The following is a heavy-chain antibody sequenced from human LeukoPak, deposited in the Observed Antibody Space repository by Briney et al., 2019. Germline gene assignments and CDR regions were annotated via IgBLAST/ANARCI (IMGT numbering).Heavy chain of an antibody. V-gene: IGHV3-66*02. CDR2: IYSGGST. Sequence: GSLRLSCAASGFTVSSNYMSWVRQAPGKGLEWVSVIYSGGSTYYADSVKGRFTISRDNSKNTLYLQMNSLRAEDTAVYYCARLAAAGTDHNWFDPWGQGTLVTVSS. D-gene: IGHD6-13*01. CDR1: GFTVSSNY. J-gene: IGHJ5*02. CDR3: ARLAAAGTDHNWFDP.